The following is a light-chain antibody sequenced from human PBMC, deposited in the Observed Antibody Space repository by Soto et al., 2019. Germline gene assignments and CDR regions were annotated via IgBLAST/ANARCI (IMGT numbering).Light chain of an antibody. J-gene: IGLJ2*01. CDR3: CSYAGDYSMI. CDR1: SSDVGGFNY. V-gene: IGLV2-11*01. CDR2: DVN. Sequence: QSAKTHPLSVSWSPGHSVTISCTGTSSDVGGFNYVSWYQHHPGKAPKLIIYDVNERPSGVPDRFSGSKSGNTASLTISGLQAEDETDYYCCSYAGDYSMIFGGGTKVTVL.